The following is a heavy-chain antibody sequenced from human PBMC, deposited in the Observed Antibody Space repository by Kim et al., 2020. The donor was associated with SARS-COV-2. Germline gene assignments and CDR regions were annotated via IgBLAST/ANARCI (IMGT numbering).Heavy chain of an antibody. J-gene: IGHJ4*02. CDR2: ISYDGINK. CDR1: GFTFSSYG. D-gene: IGHD6-13*01. CDR3: AKGRHRAAAAGASHGYFDY. Sequence: GGSLRLSCAASGFTFSSYGMHWVRQAPGKGLEWVAVISYDGINKYYADSVKGRFTISRDNSKNTLYLQMNSLRAEDTAVYYCAKGRHRAAAAGASHGYFDYWGQGTLVTVSS. V-gene: IGHV3-30*18.